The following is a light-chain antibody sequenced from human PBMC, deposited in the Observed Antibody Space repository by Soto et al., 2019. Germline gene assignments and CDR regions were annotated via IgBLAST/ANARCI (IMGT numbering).Light chain of an antibody. CDR1: SSDIGRHND. Sequence: QSALTQPASVSGSPGQSITFSCTGTSSDIGRHNDVSWYQQYPGKAPKLMIYDVSNRPSGVSNRFSGSKSGNTASLTISGLQAEDEADYYCSSYRSGSTIFGGGTKVNVL. CDR3: SSYRSGSTI. J-gene: IGLJ2*01. V-gene: IGLV2-14*01. CDR2: DVS.